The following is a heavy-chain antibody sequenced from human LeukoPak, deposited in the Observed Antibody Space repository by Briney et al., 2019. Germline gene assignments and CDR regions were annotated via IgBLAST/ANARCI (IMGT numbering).Heavy chain of an antibody. CDR2: INPSGGST. CDR3: ARDSASLYDFWSGYPSY. CDR1: GYTFTSYY. V-gene: IGHV1-46*01. Sequence: GASVKVSCKASGYTFTSYYMHWVRQAPGQGLEWMGIINPSGGSTSYAQKFQGRVTMTRDTSTGTVYMELSSLRSEDTAVYYCARDSASLYDFWSGYPSYWGQGTLVTVSS. D-gene: IGHD3-3*01. J-gene: IGHJ4*02.